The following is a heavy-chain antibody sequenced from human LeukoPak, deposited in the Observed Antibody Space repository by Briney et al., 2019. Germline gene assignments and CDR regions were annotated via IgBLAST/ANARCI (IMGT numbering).Heavy chain of an antibody. CDR1: GFTFSDSY. CDR2: ISPSGTDI. V-gene: IGHV3-11*01. CDR3: TRDPRHLDY. Sequence: GGSLRLSCAVSGFTFSDSYMTWLRQAPGKGLESLSYISPSGTDISYADSVKGRFTISRDNAKNSLYLQMNNLRADDTAVYYCTRDPRHLDYWGQGTLLTVSS. J-gene: IGHJ4*02.